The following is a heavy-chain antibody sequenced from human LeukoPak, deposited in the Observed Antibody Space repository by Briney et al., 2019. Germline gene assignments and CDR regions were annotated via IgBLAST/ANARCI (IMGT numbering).Heavy chain of an antibody. Sequence: GGSLRLSCAASGFTFSSYAMTWVGQPPGKGLEWVPAISGSGGSTYYADSVKGRFTISRDNSKNTLYLQMNSLRAEDTAVYYCVKGCSSTSCYVFDYWGQGTLVTVSS. CDR3: VKGCSSTSCYVFDY. CDR2: ISGSGGST. V-gene: IGHV3-23*01. J-gene: IGHJ4*02. CDR1: GFTFSSYA. D-gene: IGHD2-2*01.